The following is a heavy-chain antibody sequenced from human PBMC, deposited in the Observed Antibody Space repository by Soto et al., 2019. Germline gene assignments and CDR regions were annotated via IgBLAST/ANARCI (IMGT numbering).Heavy chain of an antibody. CDR2: IYYSGST. Sequence: SETLSLTCTVSGGSISSSSYYWGWIRQPPGKGLEWIGSIYYSGSTYYNPSLKSRVTISVDTSKNQFSLKLSSVTAADTAVYYCGRLSPDPGYYYSKIAVGGKGTTATAS. CDR3: GRLSPDPGYYYSKIAV. J-gene: IGHJ6*03. CDR1: GGSISSSSYY. V-gene: IGHV4-39*01. D-gene: IGHD5-12*01.